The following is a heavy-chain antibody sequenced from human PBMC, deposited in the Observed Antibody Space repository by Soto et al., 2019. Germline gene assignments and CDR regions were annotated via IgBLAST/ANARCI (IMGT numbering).Heavy chain of an antibody. CDR3: ARDKPQQIVGYNYYYGLDV. Sequence: ASVKVSCKASGYTFTSNGISWVLQAPGQGLEWMGWISGYNGDTDYAQKFQGRVTMTTDTSTSTAYMEVRSLRPDDTAVYYCARDKPQQIVGYNYYYGLDVWGQGTTVTVSS. J-gene: IGHJ6*02. D-gene: IGHD6-6*01. CDR1: GYTFTSNG. CDR2: ISGYNGDT. V-gene: IGHV1-18*04.